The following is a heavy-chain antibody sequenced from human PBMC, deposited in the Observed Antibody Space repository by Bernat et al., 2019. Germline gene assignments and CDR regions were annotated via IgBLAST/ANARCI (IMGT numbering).Heavy chain of an antibody. CDR3: SRDPSYDVWGGYSQQRCDP. D-gene: IGHD3-3*01. J-gene: IGHJ5*02. CDR2: ISAYNGNT. Sequence: QVQLVQSGAEVKKPGASVKVSCKASGYTFTSYGISWVRQAPGQGLEWMGWISAYNGNTNYAQKLQGRVTMTTDTSTSTAYMGLSSLRSDDTAVYYCSRDPSYDVWGGYSQQRCDPWGQGTLVSVSS. CDR1: GYTFTSYG. V-gene: IGHV1-18*01.